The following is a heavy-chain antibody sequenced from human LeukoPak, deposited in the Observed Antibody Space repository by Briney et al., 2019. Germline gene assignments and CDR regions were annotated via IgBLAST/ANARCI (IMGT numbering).Heavy chain of an antibody. V-gene: IGHV1-2*02. J-gene: IGHJ4*02. CDR1: GYTFTGYY. CDR2: INPNSGGT. D-gene: IGHD3-10*01. Sequence: ASVKVSCKASGYTFTGYYMHWVRQAPGQGLEWMGWINPNSGGTNYAQKFQGRVTMTRDTSISTAYMELSRLRSDDTAVYYCAALWFGELLTGTLDYWGQGTLVTVSS. CDR3: AALWFGELLTGTLDY.